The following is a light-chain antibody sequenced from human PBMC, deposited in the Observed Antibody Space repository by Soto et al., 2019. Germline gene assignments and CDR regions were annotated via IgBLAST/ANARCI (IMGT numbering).Light chain of an antibody. V-gene: IGKV1-9*01. CDR1: QGISSF. CDR2: GES. Sequence: IQLTQSPSSLSASVGDRVTITCRASQGISSFLAWYQQKPGKAPKLLIYGESTLQHGVPSRFSGSGSGTDFTLTIGSLQPEDFATYYCQHLNTFPMSFGPVTKVDIK. CDR3: QHLNTFPMS. J-gene: IGKJ3*01.